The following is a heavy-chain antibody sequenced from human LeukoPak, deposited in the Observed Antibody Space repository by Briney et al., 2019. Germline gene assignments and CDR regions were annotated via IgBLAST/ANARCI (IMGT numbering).Heavy chain of an antibody. CDR3: ASLLYYDYVWGSYRHSDY. Sequence: SGTLSLTCAVYGGSFSGYYWSWIRQPPGKGLEWIGEINHSGSTNYNPSLKSRVTISVDTSKNQFSLKLSSVTAADTAVYYCASLLYYDYVWGSYRHSDYWGQGTLVTVSS. D-gene: IGHD3-16*02. CDR2: INHSGST. CDR1: GGSFSGYY. V-gene: IGHV4-34*01. J-gene: IGHJ4*02.